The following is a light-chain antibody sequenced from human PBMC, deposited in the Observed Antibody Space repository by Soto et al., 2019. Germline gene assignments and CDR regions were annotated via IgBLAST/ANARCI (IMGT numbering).Light chain of an antibody. CDR3: QQYGSSPFT. CDR1: QSVSSSY. J-gene: IGKJ4*01. CDR2: GAS. V-gene: IGKV3-20*01. Sequence: EIVLTQSPGTLSLSPGERATLSCRASQSVSSSYLAWYQQKPGQAPRLLIYGASSRATGIPDRFSGSGSGTDFTLTISRLEPEDFAEYYCQQYGSSPFTFGGGTKVDIK.